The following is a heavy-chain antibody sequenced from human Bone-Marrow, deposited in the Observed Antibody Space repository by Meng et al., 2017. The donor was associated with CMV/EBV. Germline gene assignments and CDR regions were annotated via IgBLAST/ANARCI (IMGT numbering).Heavy chain of an antibody. Sequence: ASVKVSCKASGYTFTGYYMHWVRQAPGQGLEWMGWISAYNGNTNYAQKLQGRVTMTTDTSTSTAYMELRSLRSDDTAVYYCARGSSSWPNWDFDYWGQGTLVTVSS. CDR2: ISAYNGNT. J-gene: IGHJ4*02. D-gene: IGHD6-13*01. V-gene: IGHV1-18*04. CDR1: GYTFTGYY. CDR3: ARGSSSWPNWDFDY.